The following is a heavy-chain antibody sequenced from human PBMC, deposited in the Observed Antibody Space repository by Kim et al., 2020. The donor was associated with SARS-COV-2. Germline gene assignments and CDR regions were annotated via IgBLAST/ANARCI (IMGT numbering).Heavy chain of an antibody. CDR2: VSGSGGST. V-gene: IGHV3-23*01. D-gene: IGHD3-22*01. J-gene: IGHJ3*02. CDR1: GFTFSSYA. Sequence: GGSLRLSCAASGFTFSSYAMSWVCQAPGKGMEWVSAVSGSGGSTYYADSVKGRFTISREDSKNKQYLQMNSLRAEDTAVYYCAKDYYDSSGYFQYAFEIWGQGTMVTVSS. CDR3: AKDYYDSSGYFQYAFEI.